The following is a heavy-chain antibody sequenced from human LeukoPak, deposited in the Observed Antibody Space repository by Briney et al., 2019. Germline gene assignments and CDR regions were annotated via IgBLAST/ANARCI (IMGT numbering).Heavy chain of an antibody. J-gene: IGHJ4*02. D-gene: IGHD3-22*01. Sequence: PSETLSLTCTVSGGSISSYYWSWSRQPPGKGLEWIGYIHYTGSTNYNPSLKRRVSISVDTSKNQLSLILTSVTAADTAVYYCARSLFPYYYDSSAYFPFVYWGQGTLVTVSS. V-gene: IGHV4-59*01. CDR2: IHYTGST. CDR3: ARSLFPYYYDSSAYFPFVY. CDR1: GGSISSYY.